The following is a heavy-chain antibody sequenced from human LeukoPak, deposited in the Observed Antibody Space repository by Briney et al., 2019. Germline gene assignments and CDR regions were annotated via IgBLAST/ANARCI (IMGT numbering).Heavy chain of an antibody. J-gene: IGHJ4*02. D-gene: IGHD3-22*01. CDR2: ITGSGGRT. CDR1: GFTFSSYA. Sequence: GGSLRLSCAASGFTFSSYAMNWVRQAPGKGLEWVSAITGSGGRTYYADSVKGRFTISRDNSKNTLYLQMNSLRAEDTAVYYCAKEGAYYDSSGYPDYWGQGTLVTVSS. CDR3: AKEGAYYDSSGYPDY. V-gene: IGHV3-23*01.